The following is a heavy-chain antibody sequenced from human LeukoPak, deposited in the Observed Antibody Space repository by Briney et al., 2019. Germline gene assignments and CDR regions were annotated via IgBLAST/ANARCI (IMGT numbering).Heavy chain of an antibody. CDR3: ARAPSEIGGYYPEYFRH. J-gene: IGHJ1*01. CDR1: GFTFSSYW. CDR2: IKSDGST. Sequence: GGTLRLSCAASGFTFSSYWMHWVRQAPGKGLVWVSRIKSDGSTNYADSVKGRFTISRDNAKNTVSLKMNSLRTEDTGVYYCARAPSEIGGYYPEYFRHWGQGTLVTVSS. V-gene: IGHV3-74*01. D-gene: IGHD3-22*01.